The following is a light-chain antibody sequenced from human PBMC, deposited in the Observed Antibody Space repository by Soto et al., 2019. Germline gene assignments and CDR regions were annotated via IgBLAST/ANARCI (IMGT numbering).Light chain of an antibody. CDR1: QSVSSSY. CDR3: QQYGSSPPFT. CDR2: GAS. J-gene: IGKJ3*01. V-gene: IGKV3-20*01. Sequence: ENVISQSPGTLSLSPGERATLSCRASQSVSSSYLAWYQQKPGQAPRLLIYGASSGATGIPDRFSGSGSGTDFTLTISRLEPEDFAVYYCQQYGSSPPFTFGPGTKVDIK.